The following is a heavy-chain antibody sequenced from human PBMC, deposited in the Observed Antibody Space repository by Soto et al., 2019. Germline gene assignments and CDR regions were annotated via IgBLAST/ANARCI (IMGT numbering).Heavy chain of an antibody. CDR3: ARFVGGARAPWFDT. CDR1: GGTFSSYT. V-gene: IGHV1-69*02. Sequence: QVQLVQSGAEVKKPGSSVKVSCKVSGGTFSSYTISWVRQAPGQGLEWMGRIIPILGIANYAQKFQGRVNITADKSTSTAYMELSSLRSEDTAVYYCARFVGGARAPWFDTWRQGTLVTVSS. CDR2: IIPILGIA. D-gene: IGHD1-26*01. J-gene: IGHJ5*02.